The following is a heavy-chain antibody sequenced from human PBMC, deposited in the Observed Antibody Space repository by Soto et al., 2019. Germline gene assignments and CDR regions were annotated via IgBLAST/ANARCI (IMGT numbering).Heavy chain of an antibody. CDR2: IDNAGSSV. CDR3: TRVGGSVSGMDV. J-gene: IGHJ6*02. CDR1: GFTFSSYW. V-gene: IGHV3-74*01. D-gene: IGHD1-26*01. Sequence: EVQLVESGGGLVQPGGSLRLSCAASGFTFSSYWMHWVRQAPGKGLVWVSRIDNAGSSVRYADSVKGRFTISRDNAKNKLYLQMNSLRAEDTDVYYCTRVGGSVSGMDVWGQGTTVTVSS.